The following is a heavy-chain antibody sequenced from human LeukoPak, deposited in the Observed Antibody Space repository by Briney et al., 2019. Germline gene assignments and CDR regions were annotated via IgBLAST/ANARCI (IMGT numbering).Heavy chain of an antibody. D-gene: IGHD6-13*01. V-gene: IGHV4-34*01. J-gene: IGHJ4*02. CDR1: GGSFSGYY. CDR2: INHSGST. CDR3: ARASLAAAEGGFDY. Sequence: SETLSLTCAVYGGSFSGYYWSWIRQPPGKGLEWIGEINHSGSTNYNPSLKSRVTISVDTSKNQFSLKLSSVTAADTAVYYCARASLAAAEGGFDYWGQGTLVTVSS.